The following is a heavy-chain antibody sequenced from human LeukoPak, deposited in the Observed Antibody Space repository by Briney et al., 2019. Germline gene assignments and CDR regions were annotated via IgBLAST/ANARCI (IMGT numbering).Heavy chain of an antibody. Sequence: GGSLRLSCAASGFTFSSYAMSWVRQAPGKGLVWVSAISGSGVSTYYADSVKGRFTISRDNSKNTLYLQMNSLGAEDTAVYYCAKDTSRSYGSGSPVFDYWGQGTLVTVSS. J-gene: IGHJ4*02. CDR1: GFTFSSYA. D-gene: IGHD3-10*01. V-gene: IGHV3-23*01. CDR3: AKDTSRSYGSGSPVFDY. CDR2: ISGSGVST.